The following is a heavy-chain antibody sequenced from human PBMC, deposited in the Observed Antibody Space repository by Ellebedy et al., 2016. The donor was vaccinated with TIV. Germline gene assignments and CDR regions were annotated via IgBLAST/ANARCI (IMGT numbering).Heavy chain of an antibody. V-gene: IGHV4-39*01. CDR3: ARHGGLQRSCFDP. CDR1: GASISSPSVY. CDR2: VYYTGTT. D-gene: IGHD3-10*01. J-gene: IGHJ5*02. Sequence: MPSGTLSLTCTVSGASISSPSVYWGWIRQPPGKGLEYIGSVYYTGTTYHNSSLTSRVTLSVDTSKNQFSLKLSSVAAADTAVYFCARHGGLQRSCFDPWGQGTPVTVSA.